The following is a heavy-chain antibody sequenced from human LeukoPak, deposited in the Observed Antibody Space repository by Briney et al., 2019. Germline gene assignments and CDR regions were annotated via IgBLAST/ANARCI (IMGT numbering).Heavy chain of an antibody. V-gene: IGHV3-7*04. CDR1: GFTFISYW. CDR3: ARARYSSGH. J-gene: IGHJ4*02. D-gene: IGHD5-18*01. CDR2: INQDGSEK. Sequence: GGSLRLACAASGFTFISYWMSWVRQAPGKGLEWVANINQDGSEKYYVDSVKGRFTTSRDNAKISLYLQMNSLRAEDTAVYYCARARYSSGHWGQGTLVTVSS.